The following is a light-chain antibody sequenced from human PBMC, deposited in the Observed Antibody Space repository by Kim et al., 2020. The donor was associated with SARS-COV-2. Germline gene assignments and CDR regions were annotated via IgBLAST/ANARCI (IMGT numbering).Light chain of an antibody. J-gene: IGLJ3*02. CDR2: GKD. CDR3: NSRDRSGNHMV. Sequence: ALGQTVRITCQGDSLRSYYASWYQQKPGQAPVLLIYGKDNRPSGLPDRFSGSSSGNTASLTITGAQAEDGADYYCNSRDRSGNHMVFGGGTQLTVL. V-gene: IGLV3-19*01. CDR1: SLRSYY.